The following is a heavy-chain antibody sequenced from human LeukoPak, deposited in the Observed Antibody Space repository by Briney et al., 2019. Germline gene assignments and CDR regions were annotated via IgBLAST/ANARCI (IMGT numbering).Heavy chain of an antibody. CDR2: IKEDGSQK. J-gene: IGHJ4*02. V-gene: IGHV3-7*01. CDR1: GFTFSSYW. CDR3: ARRGGSSSRRSPVDY. D-gene: IGHD6-6*01. Sequence: QPGGSLGLSCAASGFTFSSYWMTWVRPAPGKGPEWVANIKEDGSQKYYVDSVRGRFTISRDNAKNSLFLQMNSLRAEDTAVYYCARRGGSSSRRSPVDYWGQGTLVTVSS.